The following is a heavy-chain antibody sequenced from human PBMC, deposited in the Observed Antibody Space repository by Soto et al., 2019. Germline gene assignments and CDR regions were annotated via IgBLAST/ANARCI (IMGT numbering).Heavy chain of an antibody. J-gene: IGHJ6*02. V-gene: IGHV3-48*03. Sequence: PGGSLRLSCAASGFGFGSYNMNWVRQAPGKGLEWISFISSTGSARYHADSVKGRFTISRDNARNTLYLQMNSLRAEDTAVYYCVRDGYPAWVYGVDVWGQGTTVTVSS. CDR3: VRDGYPAWVYGVDV. CDR2: ISSTGSAR. CDR1: GFGFGSYN. D-gene: IGHD5-12*01.